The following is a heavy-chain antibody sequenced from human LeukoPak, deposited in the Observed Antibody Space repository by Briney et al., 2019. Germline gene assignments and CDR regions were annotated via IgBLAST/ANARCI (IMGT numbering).Heavy chain of an antibody. J-gene: IGHJ4*02. CDR3: VRGWEYSSGWYYFDY. V-gene: IGHV6-1*01. Sequence: SQTLSLTCAISGDSVSSNSATWNWIRQSPSRGLEWLGRTYYMSKWNNDYAAAVKGRITINPDTSKNQFSLELNSVTPEDTAVYYCVRGWEYSSGWYYFDYWGQGTLVTVSS. CDR2: TYYMSKWNN. D-gene: IGHD6-19*01. CDR1: GDSVSSNSAT.